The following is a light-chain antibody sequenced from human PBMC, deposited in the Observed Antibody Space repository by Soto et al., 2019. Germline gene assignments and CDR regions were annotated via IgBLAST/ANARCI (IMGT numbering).Light chain of an antibody. J-gene: IGLJ2*01. CDR2: DVS. CDR3: CSYAGDLAL. V-gene: IGLV1-40*01. Sequence: QSVLTQPPSVSGAPGQRVAIACTGSSSNIGAEYDVHWYQQLPGTAPKLMISDVSKRPSGVPDRFSGSKAGNTASLTISGLQAEDEADYYCCSYAGDLALFGGGTKVTVL. CDR1: SSNIGAEYD.